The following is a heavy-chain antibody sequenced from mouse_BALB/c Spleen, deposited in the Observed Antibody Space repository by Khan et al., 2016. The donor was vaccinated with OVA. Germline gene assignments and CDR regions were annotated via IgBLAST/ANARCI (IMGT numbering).Heavy chain of an antibody. CDR2: ISSDSSTI. D-gene: IGHD1-1*01. V-gene: IGHV5-17*02. CDR1: GFTFTSYG. CDR3: ATSYFYGYYFDY. Sequence: EVELVESGGGLVQPGGSRKLSCAASGFTFTSYGMHWIRQAPEKGLEWVAYISSDSSTIYYADTVKGRFTISRDNPKNTLFLQMTSLMSGDTAMYFCATSYFYGYYFDYWGQGTTLTVSS. J-gene: IGHJ2*01.